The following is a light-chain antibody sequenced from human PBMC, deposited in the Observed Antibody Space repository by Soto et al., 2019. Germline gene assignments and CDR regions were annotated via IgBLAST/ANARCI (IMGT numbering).Light chain of an antibody. V-gene: IGKV3-11*01. J-gene: IGKJ1*01. CDR2: DAS. CDR3: QQRSNWPPA. Sequence: EIVLTQSPATLSLSPGERATLSCRASQSVSSYLAWYQQKPGQAPRLLIYDASNRATGIPARFSGSGSGTDFTITISSLEPEDFAVYYCQQRSNWPPAFGQGTKVDNK. CDR1: QSVSSY.